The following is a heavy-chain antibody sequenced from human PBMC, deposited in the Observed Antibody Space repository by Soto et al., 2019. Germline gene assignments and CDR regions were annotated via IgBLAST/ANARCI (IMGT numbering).Heavy chain of an antibody. CDR3: ARGHDYVKIWFDP. CDR2: IYHSGST. Sequence: PSETLSLTCAVSGGSISSGGYSWSWIRQPPGKGLEWIGYIYHSGSTYYNPSLKSRVTISVDTSKNQFSLKLSSVTAADTAVYYCARGHDYVKIWFDPWGQGTLVTVSS. CDR1: GGSISSGGYS. J-gene: IGHJ5*02. D-gene: IGHD4-17*01. V-gene: IGHV4-30-2*01.